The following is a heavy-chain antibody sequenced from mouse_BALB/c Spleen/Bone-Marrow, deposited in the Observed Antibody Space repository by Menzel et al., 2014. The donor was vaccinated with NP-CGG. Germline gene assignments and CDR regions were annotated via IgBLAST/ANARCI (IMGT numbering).Heavy chain of an antibody. Sequence: DVKLVESGPGLVKPSQSLSLTCTVSGSSITSDYAWNWIRQFPGNKLEWMGYINYSGSTSYNPSLKSRISITRDTSKNQFFLQSNSVTTEDTATYYCSRDYYGSSYFDYWGQGTTLTVSS. CDR1: GSSITSDYA. D-gene: IGHD1-1*01. CDR3: SRDYYGSSYFDY. J-gene: IGHJ2*01. CDR2: INYSGST. V-gene: IGHV3-2*02.